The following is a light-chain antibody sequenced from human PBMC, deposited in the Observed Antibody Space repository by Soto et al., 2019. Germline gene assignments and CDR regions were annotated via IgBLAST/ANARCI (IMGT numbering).Light chain of an antibody. CDR2: EVS. V-gene: IGLV2-14*01. J-gene: IGLJ1*01. CDR1: NSDVGGYNY. CDR3: SSYTSSTTLV. Sequence: QSALTQPASVSGSPGQSITISCTGTNSDVGGYNYVSWYQQHPGKAPKLMIYEVSNRPSGVSNRFSGSKSGNTASLTISGLQAEDEADYYCSSYTSSTTLVFGIGTKVTVL.